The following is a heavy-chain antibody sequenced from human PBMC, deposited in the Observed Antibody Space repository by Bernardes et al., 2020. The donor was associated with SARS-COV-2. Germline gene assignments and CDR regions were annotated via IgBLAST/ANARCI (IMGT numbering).Heavy chain of an antibody. CDR3: ARDIFGYSYGSDY. Sequence: GEPLSLSCAASGFTFSSYWMSWVRQAPGKGLEWVANLKQDGSEKYYVDSVKGRFTISRDNAKNSLYLQMNSLRAEDTAVYYCARDIFGYSYGSDYWGQGTLVTVSS. CDR2: LKQDGSEK. J-gene: IGHJ4*02. CDR1: GFTFSSYW. D-gene: IGHD5-18*01. V-gene: IGHV3-7*01.